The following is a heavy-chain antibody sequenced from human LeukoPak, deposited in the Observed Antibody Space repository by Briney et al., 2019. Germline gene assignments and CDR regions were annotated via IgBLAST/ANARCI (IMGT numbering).Heavy chain of an antibody. CDR1: GYTFTSYY. Sequence: ASVKVSCKASGYTFTSYYMHWERQAPGQGLEWMGIINPSGGSTSYAQKFQGRVTMTRDTSTSTVYMELSSLRSEDTAVYYCARELPDTLLDPWGQGTLVTVSS. V-gene: IGHV1-46*01. D-gene: IGHD3-9*01. CDR3: ARELPDTLLDP. J-gene: IGHJ5*02. CDR2: INPSGGST.